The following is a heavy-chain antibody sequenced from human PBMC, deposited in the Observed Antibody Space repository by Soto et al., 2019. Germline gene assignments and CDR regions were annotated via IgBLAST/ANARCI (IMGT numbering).Heavy chain of an antibody. CDR2: INHSGST. Sequence: SETLSLTCAVYGGSFSGYYWSWIRQPPGKGLEWIGEINHSGSTNYNPSLKSRVTISVDTSKNQFSLKLSSVTAADTAVYYCATRVSYYYGSGSYFYWGQGTLVTVSS. V-gene: IGHV4-34*01. CDR3: ATRVSYYYGSGSYFY. J-gene: IGHJ4*02. CDR1: GGSFSGYY. D-gene: IGHD3-10*01.